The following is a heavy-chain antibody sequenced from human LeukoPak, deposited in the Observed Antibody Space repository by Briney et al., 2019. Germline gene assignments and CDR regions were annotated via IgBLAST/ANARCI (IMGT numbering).Heavy chain of an antibody. CDR3: ARHLIVVVPAAIGNFDY. V-gene: IGHV4-39*01. CDR2: IYYSGST. CDR1: GDSINYSRYY. D-gene: IGHD2-2*02. J-gene: IGHJ4*02. Sequence: SETLSLSCAVSGDSINYSRYYWGWIRQAPGKGLEWLGLIYYSGSTSYNPSLKSRVTMSVDTSKNQFSLKLSSVTAADTAVYYCARHLIVVVPAAIGNFDYWGQGTLVTVSS.